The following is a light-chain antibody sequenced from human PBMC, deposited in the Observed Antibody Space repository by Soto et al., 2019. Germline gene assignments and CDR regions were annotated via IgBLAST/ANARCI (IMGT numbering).Light chain of an antibody. J-gene: IGKJ4*01. CDR3: QQYNSYSAIT. CDR1: QSIRPW. CDR2: DAS. V-gene: IGKV1-5*01. Sequence: DIQMTQSPSTLSASVGDRVTITCRASQSIRPWLAWYQQKPGKAPKLLIYDASTLQSGVPSRFSGSGSGTEFTLTITSLQSDDFATYYCQQYNSYSAITFAGGTRVEIK.